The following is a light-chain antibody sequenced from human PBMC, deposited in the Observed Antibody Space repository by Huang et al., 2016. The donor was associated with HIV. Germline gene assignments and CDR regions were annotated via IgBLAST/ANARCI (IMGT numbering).Light chain of an antibody. CDR1: ESILRN. CDR3: QQYNKWPPYT. CDR2: GAS. Sequence: VMTQSPATLSVSPGERATLSCRASESILRNSAWYQKRPGQPPRLLLYGASVRLPGIPDRFRGSGSGTEFSLTISSLQSEDFAVYYCQQYNKWPPYTYGQGTKLEIK. V-gene: IGKV3-15*01. J-gene: IGKJ2*01.